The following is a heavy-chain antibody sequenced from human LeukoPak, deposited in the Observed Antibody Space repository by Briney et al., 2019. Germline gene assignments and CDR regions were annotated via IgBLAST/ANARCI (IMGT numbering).Heavy chain of an antibody. D-gene: IGHD3-9*01. Sequence: GGSLRLSYAASGFTFSSYSMNWVRQAPGKGLEWVSYISSSSSTIYYADSVKGRFTISRDNAKNSLYLQMNSLRAEDTAVYYCARDPPSYDILTGYYPGPFDYWGQGTLVTVSS. CDR1: GFTFSSYS. V-gene: IGHV3-48*04. CDR2: ISSSSSTI. CDR3: ARDPPSYDILTGYYPGPFDY. J-gene: IGHJ4*02.